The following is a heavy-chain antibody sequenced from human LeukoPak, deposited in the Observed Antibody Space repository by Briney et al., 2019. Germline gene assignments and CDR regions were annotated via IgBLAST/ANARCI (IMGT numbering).Heavy chain of an antibody. J-gene: IGHJ4*02. CDR1: GFTFSSYW. CDR3: ARDPTRRFDL. V-gene: IGHV3-7*01. Sequence: GGSLRLSCATSGFTFSSYWMTWVRQAPGKGLEWVASIVEGGSETYYLDSVKGRFTFSRDNAKNSLYLQMNSLRGEDTAVYYCARDPTRRFDLWGQGTLVTVSS. CDR2: IVEGGSET.